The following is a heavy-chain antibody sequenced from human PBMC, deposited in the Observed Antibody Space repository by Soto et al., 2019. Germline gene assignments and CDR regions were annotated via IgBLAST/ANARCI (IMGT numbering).Heavy chain of an antibody. V-gene: IGHV3-30-3*01. CDR2: ISYDGSNK. Sequence: QVQLVESGGGVVQPGRSLRLSCAASGFTFSSYAMHWVRQAPGKGLEWVAVISYDGSNKYYADSMKGRFTISRDNSKNTLYLQMNSLRAEDTAVYYCAREGRGDAFDIWGQGTMVTVSS. CDR1: GFTFSSYA. CDR3: AREGRGDAFDI. J-gene: IGHJ3*02.